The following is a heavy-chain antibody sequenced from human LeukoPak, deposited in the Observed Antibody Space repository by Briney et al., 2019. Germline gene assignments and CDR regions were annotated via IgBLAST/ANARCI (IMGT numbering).Heavy chain of an antibody. D-gene: IGHD5-24*01. Sequence: SETLSLTCTVSGGSISSYYWSWIRQPPGKGLEWIGYIYYSGSTNYNPSLKSRVTTSVDTSKNQFSLKLSSVTAADTAVYYCARDKRGRDYFDYWGQGTLVTVSS. CDR1: GGSISSYY. J-gene: IGHJ4*02. CDR3: ARDKRGRDYFDY. CDR2: IYYSGST. V-gene: IGHV4-59*01.